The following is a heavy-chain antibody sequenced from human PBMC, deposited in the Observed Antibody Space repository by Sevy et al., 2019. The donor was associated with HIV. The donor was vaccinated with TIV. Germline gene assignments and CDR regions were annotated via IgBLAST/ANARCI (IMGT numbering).Heavy chain of an antibody. J-gene: IGHJ6*02. D-gene: IGHD2-15*01. Sequence: GGSLRLSCAASGFTIRTYNMNWVRQAPGKGLEWVSSISSISTYIYYADSVKGRFTISRDNAKNSLYLQMSSLRAEDTAVYYCARDLVIPATTDYFCYGMDVWGQGTTVTVSS. CDR1: GFTIRTYN. CDR3: ARDLVIPATTDYFCYGMDV. V-gene: IGHV3-21*01. CDR2: ISSISTYI.